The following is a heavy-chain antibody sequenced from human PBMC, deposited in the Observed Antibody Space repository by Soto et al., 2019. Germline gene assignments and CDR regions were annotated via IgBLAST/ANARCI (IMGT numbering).Heavy chain of an antibody. D-gene: IGHD1-7*01. V-gene: IGHV5-10-1*01. CDR3: AREKSDLELFNWLDP. J-gene: IGHJ5*02. CDR2: IDPRDSYT. Sequence: GESLKISCEASGYIFTTYWISWGRQMPGKGLEWMGAIDPRDSYTKYSPSFQGHVTISVDKSISTAYLQWNSLKASDTAIYYCAREKSDLELFNWLDPWGQGTLVTSPQ. CDR1: GYIFTTYW.